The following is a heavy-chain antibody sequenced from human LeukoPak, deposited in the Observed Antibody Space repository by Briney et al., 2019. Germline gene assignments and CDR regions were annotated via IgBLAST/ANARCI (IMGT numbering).Heavy chain of an antibody. J-gene: IGHJ4*02. V-gene: IGHV3-53*01. CDR3: ARDRLWFGEFDY. CDR1: GFTVSSNY. D-gene: IGHD3-10*01. Sequence: PGGSLRLSCAASGFTVSSNYMSGVRQAPGKGLEWVSVIYSGGSTYYADSVKGRFTISRDNSKNTLYLQMNSLRAEDTAVYYCARDRLWFGEFDYWGQGTLVTVSS. CDR2: IYSGGST.